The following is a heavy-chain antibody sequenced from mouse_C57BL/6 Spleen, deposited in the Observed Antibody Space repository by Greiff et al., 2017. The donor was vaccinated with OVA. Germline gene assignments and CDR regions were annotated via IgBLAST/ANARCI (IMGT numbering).Heavy chain of an antibody. CDR1: GFTFSSYA. Sequence: EVMLVESGGGLVKPGGSLKLSCAASGFTFSSYAMSWVRQTPEKRLEWVATISDGGSYTYYPDNVKGRFTISRDNAKNNLYLQMSHLKSEDTAMYYCARGYDYYVNYFDYWGQGTTLTVSS. V-gene: IGHV5-4*03. J-gene: IGHJ2*01. CDR3: ARGYDYYVNYFDY. D-gene: IGHD2-4*01. CDR2: ISDGGSYT.